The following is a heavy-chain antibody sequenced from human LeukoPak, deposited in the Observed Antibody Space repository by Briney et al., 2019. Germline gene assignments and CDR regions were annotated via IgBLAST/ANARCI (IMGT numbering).Heavy chain of an antibody. CDR3: ARREVVVAATHFDY. D-gene: IGHD2-15*01. CDR2: IYYSGST. CDR1: GGSISSSSYY. Sequence: SETLSLTCTVSGGSISSSSYYWGWIRQPPGKGLEWIGSIYYSGSTYYNPSLKGRVTISVDTSKNQFSLKLSSVTAADTAVYYCARREVVVAATHFDYWGQGTLVTVSS. V-gene: IGHV4-39*01. J-gene: IGHJ4*02.